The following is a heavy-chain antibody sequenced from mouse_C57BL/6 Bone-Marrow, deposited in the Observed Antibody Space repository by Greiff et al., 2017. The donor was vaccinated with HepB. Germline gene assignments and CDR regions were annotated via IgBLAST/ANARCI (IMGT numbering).Heavy chain of an antibody. V-gene: IGHV1-5*01. J-gene: IGHJ4*01. CDR2: IYPGNSDT. Sequence: EVKVEESGTVLARPGASVKMSCKTSGYTFTSYWMHWVKQRPGQGLEWIGAIYPGNSDTSYNQKFKGKAKLTAVTSASTAYMELSSLTNEDSAVYYCTRDDGYYVGYYAMDYWGQGTSVTVSS. CDR3: TRDDGYYVGYYAMDY. CDR1: GYTFTSYW. D-gene: IGHD2-3*01.